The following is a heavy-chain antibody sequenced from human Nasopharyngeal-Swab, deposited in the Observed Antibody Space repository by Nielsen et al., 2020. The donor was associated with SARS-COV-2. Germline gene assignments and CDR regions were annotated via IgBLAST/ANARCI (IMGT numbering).Heavy chain of an antibody. J-gene: IGHJ4*02. V-gene: IGHV3-73*01. Sequence: GGSLRLSCAASGFTFSGSAMHGVRQASGKGLEWVGRIRSKANSYATAYAASVKGRLTISRDDSKNTAYLQMNSLKTEDTAVYYCTRLDVAAAGTPDHYWGQGTLVTVSS. CDR1: GFTFSGSA. CDR2: IRSKANSYAT. D-gene: IGHD6-13*01. CDR3: TRLDVAAAGTPDHY.